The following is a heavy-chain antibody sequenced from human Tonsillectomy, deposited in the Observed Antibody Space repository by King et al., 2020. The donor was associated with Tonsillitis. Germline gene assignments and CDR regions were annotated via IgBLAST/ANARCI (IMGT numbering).Heavy chain of an antibody. CDR2: INHSGST. J-gene: IGHJ5*02. Sequence: VQLQQWGAGLLKPSETLSLTCAVYGGSFSGYYWSWIRQPPGKGLEWIGEINHSGSTNYTPSLKSRVTISVNTSKNQFSLKLSSVTAADTAVYYCARELGNNWFPGDWFDPWGQGTLVTVSS. CDR3: ARELGNNWFPGDWFDP. D-gene: IGHD1-1*01. V-gene: IGHV4-34*01. CDR1: GGSFSGYY.